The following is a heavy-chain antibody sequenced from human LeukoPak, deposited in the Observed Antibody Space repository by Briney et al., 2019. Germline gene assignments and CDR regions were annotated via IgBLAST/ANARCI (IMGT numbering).Heavy chain of an antibody. Sequence: SETLSLTCTVSGGSISSGGYYWSWIRQHPGKGLEWIGYIYYSGSTYYNPSLKSRVTISVDTSKNQFSLKLSSVTAADTAVYYCANTGLRNWFDPWGQGTLVTVSS. CDR1: GGSISSGGYY. CDR2: IYYSGST. J-gene: IGHJ5*02. D-gene: IGHD1-14*01. CDR3: ANTGLRNWFDP. V-gene: IGHV4-31*03.